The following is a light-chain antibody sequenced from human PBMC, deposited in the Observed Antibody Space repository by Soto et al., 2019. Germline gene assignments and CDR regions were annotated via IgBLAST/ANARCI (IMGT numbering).Light chain of an antibody. CDR1: SSDVGSYNL. Sequence: ALTQPASVSGSPGQSITISCTGTSSDVGSYNLVSWYQQHPGKAPKLMIYEGSKRPSGVSNRFSGSKSGNTASLTISGLQAEDEADYYCCSYAGSSTVVFGGGTKVTVL. J-gene: IGLJ2*01. CDR3: CSYAGSSTVV. CDR2: EGS. V-gene: IGLV2-23*01.